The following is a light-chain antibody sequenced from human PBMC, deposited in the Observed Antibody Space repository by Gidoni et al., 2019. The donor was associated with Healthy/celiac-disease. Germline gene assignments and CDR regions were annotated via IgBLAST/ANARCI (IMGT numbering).Light chain of an antibody. Sequence: QSVLTQPPSLSGAPGQRVTISCTGSSSNIGAGYDVHWYQQLPGTAPKLLIYGNSNRPSGVPDRFSGSKSGTSASLAITGLQAEDEADYYCQSYDSSLSRGVFGGGTKLTVL. J-gene: IGLJ2*01. CDR2: GNS. V-gene: IGLV1-40*01. CDR1: SSNIGAGYD. CDR3: QSYDSSLSRGV.